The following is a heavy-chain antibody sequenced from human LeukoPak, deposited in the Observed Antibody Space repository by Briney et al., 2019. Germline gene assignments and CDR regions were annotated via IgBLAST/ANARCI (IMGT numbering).Heavy chain of an antibody. V-gene: IGHV4-4*07. CDR3: ARVYYSSSYDYWYFDL. CDR1: GGSISSYY. D-gene: IGHD6-13*01. J-gene: IGHJ2*01. CDR2: IYTSGST. Sequence: SETLSLTCTVSGGSISSYYWSWIRQPAGKGLEWIGRIYTSGSTNYNPSLKSRVTISVDTSKNQFSLKLRSVTAADTAVYYCARVYYSSSYDYWYFDLWGRGTLVTVSS.